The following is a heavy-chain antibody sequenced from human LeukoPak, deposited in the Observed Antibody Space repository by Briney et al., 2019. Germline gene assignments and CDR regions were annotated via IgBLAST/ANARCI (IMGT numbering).Heavy chain of an antibody. J-gene: IGHJ4*02. Sequence: GGSLRLSCAASGFTFSSHDMHWVRQAPGKGLEWVAAISYDGSKQLYADSVKGRFTISRDNSKNTLNLQMNSLRDEDAAVYYCAKDGARYLLTYYFEYWGQGTLVTVSS. V-gene: IGHV3-30*18. D-gene: IGHD3-9*01. CDR3: AKDGARYLLTYYFEY. CDR2: ISYDGSKQ. CDR1: GFTFSSHD.